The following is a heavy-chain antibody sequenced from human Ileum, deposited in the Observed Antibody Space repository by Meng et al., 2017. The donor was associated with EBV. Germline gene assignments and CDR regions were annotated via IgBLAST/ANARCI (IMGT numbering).Heavy chain of an antibody. J-gene: IGHJ4*02. CDR2: ISGSGDST. CDR3: AKTSGREGY. D-gene: IGHD1-26*01. CDR1: GFTFSNYG. Sequence: EVQLLESGGGLVQPGGSLRLSCEASGFTFSNYGMSWVRQAPGKGLEWVSGISGSGDSTYYADSMKGRFTISRDNSKNTLYLQMNSLRAEDTAVYYCAKTSGREGYWGQGTLVTVSS. V-gene: IGHV3-23*01.